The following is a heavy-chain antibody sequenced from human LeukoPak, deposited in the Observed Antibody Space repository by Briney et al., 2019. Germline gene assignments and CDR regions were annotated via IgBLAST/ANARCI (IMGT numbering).Heavy chain of an antibody. CDR1: GFTFDNYG. D-gene: IGHD2-15*01. CDR3: ARDKALVAGAFDI. CDR2: INWNGVST. Sequence: PGGSLRLSCAASGFTFDNYGMNWVCQAPGKGLEWVSAINWNGVSTNYADSVKGRFTISRDNAKNSLYLQMSSLRAEDTALYYCARDKALVAGAFDIWGQGTMVTVSS. J-gene: IGHJ3*02. V-gene: IGHV3-20*04.